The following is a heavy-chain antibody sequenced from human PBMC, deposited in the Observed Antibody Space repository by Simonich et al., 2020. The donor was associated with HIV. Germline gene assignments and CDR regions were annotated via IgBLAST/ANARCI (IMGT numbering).Heavy chain of an antibody. J-gene: IGHJ4*02. V-gene: IGHV5-51*01. D-gene: IGHD6-13*01. CDR3: VRHGSWYGGYYFDY. Sequence: EVQLVQSGAEVKKPGESLKISCKGSGYSFTSYWIGWVGQMPGKGLEWMWITYPGDYDTRYGPSCKGQVTISADKSISTAYLQWSSLKASDTAMYYCVRHGSWYGGYYFDYWGQGTLVTVSS. CDR2: TYPGDYDT. CDR1: GYSFTSYW.